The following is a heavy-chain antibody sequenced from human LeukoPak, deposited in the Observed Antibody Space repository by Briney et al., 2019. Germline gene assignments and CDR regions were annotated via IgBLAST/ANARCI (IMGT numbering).Heavy chain of an antibody. CDR1: GFTVSSNF. Sequence: PGGSLRLSCAASGFTVSSNFMSWVRQAPGKGLEWVSVIYSGGSTYYADSVKGRFTISRDNSKNTLYLQTNSLRAEDTAVYYCATGHCSSTGCPVNYYGMDVWGQGTTVTVS. CDR2: IYSGGST. CDR3: ATGHCSSTGCPVNYYGMDV. V-gene: IGHV3-53*01. J-gene: IGHJ6*02. D-gene: IGHD2-2*01.